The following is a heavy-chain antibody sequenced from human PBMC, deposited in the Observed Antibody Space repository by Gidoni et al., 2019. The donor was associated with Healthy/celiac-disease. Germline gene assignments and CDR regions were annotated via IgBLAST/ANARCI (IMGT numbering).Heavy chain of an antibody. Sequence: QVQLVPSGAEVMKPGSSVKVSCKASGGPFSSYAISWVRQAPGQGLEWMGRIIPILGIANYAQKFQGRVTITADKSTSTAYMELSSLRSEDTAVYYCARPWDSSGYYDYWGQGTLVTVSS. V-gene: IGHV1-69*04. D-gene: IGHD3-22*01. CDR1: GGPFSSYA. CDR3: ARPWDSSGYYDY. CDR2: IIPILGIA. J-gene: IGHJ4*02.